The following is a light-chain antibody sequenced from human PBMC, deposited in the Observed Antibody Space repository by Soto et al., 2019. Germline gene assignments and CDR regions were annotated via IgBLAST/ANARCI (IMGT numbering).Light chain of an antibody. CDR2: GAS. CDR3: QQYGSLWFT. Sequence: EIVLTQSPGTLSLSPGERATLSCRASQSVSSSYLAWYQQKPGQAPRLLIYGASSRATGIPGRFSGSGSGTDFTLTISRLEPEDVAVYCCQQYGSLWFTFGPGTKMDIK. CDR1: QSVSSSY. J-gene: IGKJ3*01. V-gene: IGKV3-20*01.